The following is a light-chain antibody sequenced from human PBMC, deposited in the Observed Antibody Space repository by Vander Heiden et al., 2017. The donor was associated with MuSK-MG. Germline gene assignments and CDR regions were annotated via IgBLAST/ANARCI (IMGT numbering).Light chain of an antibody. V-gene: IGKV1-5*03. J-gene: IGKJ3*01. CDR1: QSISSW. Sequence: DIQMTQSPSTLSASVGDRVTITCRASQSISSWLAWYQQTPGIAPKLLIYKASSLERGVPSRFSGRGSGTEFTLTISSLQPDDFATYYCQQYNGPFTFGHGTKVDIK. CDR3: QQYNGPFT. CDR2: KAS.